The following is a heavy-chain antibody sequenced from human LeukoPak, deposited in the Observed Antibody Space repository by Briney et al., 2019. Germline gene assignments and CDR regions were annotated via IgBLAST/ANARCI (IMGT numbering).Heavy chain of an antibody. J-gene: IGHJ4*02. V-gene: IGHV3-30*18. CDR1: GFTFSSYG. CDR2: ISYDGSNK. Sequence: GGSLRLSCAASGFTFSSYGMHWVRQAPDKGLEWVAVISYDGSNKYYADSVKGRFTISRDNSKNTLYLQMNSLRAEDMAVYYCVKRWTGTTIGQQDYWGQGTLVTVSS. CDR3: VKRWTGTTIGQQDY. D-gene: IGHD1-1*01.